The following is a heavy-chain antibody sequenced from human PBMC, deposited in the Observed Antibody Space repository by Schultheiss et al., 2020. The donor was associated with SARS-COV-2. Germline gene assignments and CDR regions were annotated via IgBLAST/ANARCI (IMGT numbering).Heavy chain of an antibody. CDR2: IYYSGST. Sequence: SETLSLTCTVSGGSISSSSDYWGWIRQPPGKGLEWIGSIYYSGSTYYNPSLKSRVTISVDTSKNQFSLKLSSVTAADTAMYYCASLLSSNLWFKVSEYNWFDPWGQGTLVTVSS. J-gene: IGHJ5*02. CDR1: GGSISSSSDY. V-gene: IGHV4-39*01. D-gene: IGHD3-10*01. CDR3: ASLLSSNLWFKVSEYNWFDP.